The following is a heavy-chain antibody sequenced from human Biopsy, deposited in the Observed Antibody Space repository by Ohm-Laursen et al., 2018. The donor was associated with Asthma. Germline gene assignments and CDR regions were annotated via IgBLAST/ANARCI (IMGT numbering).Heavy chain of an antibody. CDR3: ARDPAGYYYFDY. D-gene: IGHD3-22*01. J-gene: IGHJ4*02. V-gene: IGHV3-30*03. Sequence: SLRLSCTAPGFTFSSYGMRWVRQAPGKGLEWVAVISYDGSNKYYADSVKGRFTISRDNSKNTLYLQMNSLRAEDTAVYYCARDPAGYYYFDYWGQGTLVTVSS. CDR1: GFTFSSYG. CDR2: ISYDGSNK.